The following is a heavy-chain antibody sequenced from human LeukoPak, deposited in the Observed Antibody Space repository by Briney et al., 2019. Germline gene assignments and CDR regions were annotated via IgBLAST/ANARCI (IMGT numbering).Heavy chain of an antibody. J-gene: IGHJ5*02. CDR3: ARDRAVTQDWVEFDP. D-gene: IGHD4-17*01. Sequence: PGGSLRLSCAGSGFIGSNYYMSWVRQAPGKGLEWVSLIRDSGETFYADSVKGRFTISRDNSKNTMYLQMNRLRVEDTAVYFCARDRAVTQDWVEFDPRGQGTLVTVSS. V-gene: IGHV3-66*03. CDR1: GFIGSNYY. CDR2: IRDSGET.